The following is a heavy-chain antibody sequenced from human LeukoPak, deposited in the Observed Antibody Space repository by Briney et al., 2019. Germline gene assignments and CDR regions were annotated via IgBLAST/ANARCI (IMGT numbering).Heavy chain of an antibody. Sequence: SETLSLTCAVYGGSFSSYYWSWIRQPPGKGLEWIGYIYYSGSTNYNPSLKSRVTISVDMSKNQFSLKLSSVTAADTAVYYCARDHGIWYFDLWGRGTLVTVSS. V-gene: IGHV4-59*01. CDR1: GGSFSSYY. CDR2: IYYSGST. J-gene: IGHJ2*01. CDR3: ARDHGIWYFDL. D-gene: IGHD1-14*01.